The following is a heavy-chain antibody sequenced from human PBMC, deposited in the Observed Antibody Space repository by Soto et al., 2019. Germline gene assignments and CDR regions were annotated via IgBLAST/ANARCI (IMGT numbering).Heavy chain of an antibody. D-gene: IGHD2-15*01. CDR2: IFYSGST. CDR3: ARESRSSGRCHSSLYYYYTVDA. CDR1: GASISSGNFY. Sequence: PSETLSLTCTVSGASISSGNFYWSWIRQPPGKGLEWIGYIFYSGSTNYNPPLKSRVTMSVDTSKNQFSLELSSVTAADTAVYYCARESRSSGRCHSSLYYYYTVDAWGQGTTVTVSS. V-gene: IGHV4-61*01. J-gene: IGHJ6*02.